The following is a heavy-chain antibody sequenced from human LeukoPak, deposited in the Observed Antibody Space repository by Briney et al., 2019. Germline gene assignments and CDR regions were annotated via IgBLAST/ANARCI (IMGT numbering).Heavy chain of an antibody. Sequence: PGGSLRLSCADSGFTFSRYWIHWVRQTPGKGRVRVSCISADGSVTRYADSVKGRFTISRDNTKSTLYLQMHSLRAEDTAVYYCATAGGDGSRMGFDPWGQGTLVTVSS. CDR1: GFTFSRYW. V-gene: IGHV3-74*01. CDR2: ISADGSVT. D-gene: IGHD2-15*01. CDR3: ATAGGDGSRMGFDP. J-gene: IGHJ5*02.